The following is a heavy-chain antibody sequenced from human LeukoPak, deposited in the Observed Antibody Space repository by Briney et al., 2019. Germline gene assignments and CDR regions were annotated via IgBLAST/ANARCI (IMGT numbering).Heavy chain of an antibody. D-gene: IGHD6-13*01. V-gene: IGHV3-30-3*01. CDR2: ISYDGSNK. Sequence: GGSLRLSCAASGFTFSSYAMHWVRQAPGKGLEWVAVISYDGSNKYYADSVKGRFTISRDNSKNTLYLQMNSLRAEDTAVYYCARPYSSNWLYYFDYWGQGTLVTVSS. J-gene: IGHJ4*02. CDR1: GFTFSSYA. CDR3: ARPYSSNWLYYFDY.